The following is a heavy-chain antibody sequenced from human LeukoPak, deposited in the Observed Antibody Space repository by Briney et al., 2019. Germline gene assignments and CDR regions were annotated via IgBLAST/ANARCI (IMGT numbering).Heavy chain of an antibody. J-gene: IGHJ4*02. CDR2: ISGNGAHP. CDR1: DFILSTYA. CDR3: AKAVDGRGYYFERGADF. Sequence: GGSLRLSCTASDFILSTYAMSWVRQAPGKGLEWVSSISGNGAHPYYADSVRGRFSISRDFSRNAVFLQMSNLRVEDTATYYCAKAVDGRGYYFERGADFWGQGTMVTVSS. V-gene: IGHV3-23*01. D-gene: IGHD3-22*01.